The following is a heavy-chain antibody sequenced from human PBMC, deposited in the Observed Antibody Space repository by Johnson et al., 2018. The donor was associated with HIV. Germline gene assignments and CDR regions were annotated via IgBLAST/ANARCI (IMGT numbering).Heavy chain of an antibody. Sequence: VQLVESGGGVVRPGGSLRLSCAASGFTFDDYGMSWVRQAPGKGLEWVSGINWNGGSTGYADSVKGRFTISRDNSKNTLYLQMNSLRAEDTAVYHCAKSVRASSSGAFDIWGQGTMVTVSS. D-gene: IGHD2-15*01. CDR2: INWNGGST. CDR3: AKSVRASSSGAFDI. V-gene: IGHV3-20*01. CDR1: GFTFDDYG. J-gene: IGHJ3*02.